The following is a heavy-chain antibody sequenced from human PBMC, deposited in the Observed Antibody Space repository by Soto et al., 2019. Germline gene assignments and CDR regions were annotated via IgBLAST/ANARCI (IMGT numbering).Heavy chain of an antibody. CDR3: TRVGGYYGDYPNFDY. CDR2: FYYSGST. J-gene: IGHJ4*02. Sequence: PSETLSLTCIVSGSSIRPYYWSWIRQPPGKGLEWIGNFYYSGSTNYNPSPKSRVSMSVASSKNQVSLRLNSMTAADTAVYYCTRVGGYYGDYPNFDYWGQGALVTVAS. CDR1: GSSIRPYY. V-gene: IGHV4-59*01. D-gene: IGHD4-17*01.